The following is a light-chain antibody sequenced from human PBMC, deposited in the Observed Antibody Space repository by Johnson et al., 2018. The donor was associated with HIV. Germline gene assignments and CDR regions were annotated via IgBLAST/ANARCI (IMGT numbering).Light chain of an antibody. J-gene: IGLJ1*01. CDR1: SSNIGNNY. CDR3: KTWDSRLSVGHV. CDR2: DNN. V-gene: IGLV1-51*01. Sequence: QSVLTQPPSVSAAPGQKVTISCSGSSSNIGNNYVSWYQQLPGTAPKLLIYDNNKRPSGIPDRISGSKSGTSATLGITGLQTGDEADYYCKTWDSRLSVGHVFVTGTKVTVL.